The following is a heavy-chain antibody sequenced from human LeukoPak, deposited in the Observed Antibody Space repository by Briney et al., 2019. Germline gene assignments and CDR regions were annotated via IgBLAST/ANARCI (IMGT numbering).Heavy chain of an antibody. CDR3: ARGLCSSTGCYQGPFDF. J-gene: IGHJ4*02. V-gene: IGHV3-15*01. CDR2: IKNKTYGGTT. D-gene: IGHD2-2*01. CDR1: GFIFSSAW. Sequence: GGSLRLSCAASGFIFSSAWMTWVPQAPGKGLEWVGHIKNKTYGGTTDYAAPVKGRFIISRDDSKNTLYLQMNRLRTDDTAVYYCARGLCSSTGCYQGPFDFWGQGMLVTVSS.